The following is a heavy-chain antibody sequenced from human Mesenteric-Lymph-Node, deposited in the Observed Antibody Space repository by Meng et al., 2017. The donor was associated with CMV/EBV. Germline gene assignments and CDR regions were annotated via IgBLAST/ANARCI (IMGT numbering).Heavy chain of an antibody. CDR3: AKGYYIYYYGMDV. CDR1: GFTFSSYA. V-gene: IGHV3-23*01. J-gene: IGHJ6*02. D-gene: IGHD1-26*01. Sequence: GESLKISCAASGFTFSSYAMSWVRQAPGKGLEWVSAISGSGGSTDYADSVKGRFTISRDNSKNTLYLQMNSLRAEDTAVYYCAKGYYIYYYGMDVWGQGTTVTVSS. CDR2: ISGSGGST.